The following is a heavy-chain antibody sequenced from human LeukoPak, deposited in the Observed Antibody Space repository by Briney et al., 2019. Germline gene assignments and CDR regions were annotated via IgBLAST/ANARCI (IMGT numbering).Heavy chain of an antibody. CDR2: IYYSGST. D-gene: IGHD1-26*01. Sequence: SETLSLTCTVSGGSISSSSYYWGWIRQPPGKGLEWIGSIYYSGSTYDNPSLKSRVTISVDTSKNQFSLKLSSVTAADTAVYYCARDRESGSYYRWYAFDIWGQGTMVTVSS. V-gene: IGHV4-39*07. CDR1: GGSISSSSYY. CDR3: ARDRESGSYYRWYAFDI. J-gene: IGHJ3*02.